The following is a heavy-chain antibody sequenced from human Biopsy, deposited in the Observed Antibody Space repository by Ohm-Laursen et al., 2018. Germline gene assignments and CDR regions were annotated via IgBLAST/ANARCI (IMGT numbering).Heavy chain of an antibody. D-gene: IGHD3-3*01. Sequence: TLSLTCTVTGGSISRSSYYWDWIRQPPGKGLEWIGSIYYSGSTYYNPSLKSRVTISADRSKNQFSLKLTSVTAADTAVFFCARLYRLDDYWNDDPPDAFDVWGQGTMVTVSS. CDR1: GGSISRSSYY. CDR2: IYYSGST. J-gene: IGHJ3*01. CDR3: ARLYRLDDYWNDDPPDAFDV. V-gene: IGHV4-39*07.